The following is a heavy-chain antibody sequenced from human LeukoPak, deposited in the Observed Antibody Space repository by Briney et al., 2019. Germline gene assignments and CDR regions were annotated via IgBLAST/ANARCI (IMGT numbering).Heavy chain of an antibody. CDR1: GFTFSSYA. CDR3: ARDSTVINNWFDP. CDR2: ISYDGSNK. V-gene: IGHV3-30*04. Sequence: PGGSLRLSCAASGFTFSSYAMHWVRQAPGKGLEWVAVISYDGSNKYYADSVKGRFTISRDNSKNTLYLQMNSLRAEDTAVYYCARDSTVINNWFDPWGQGTLVTVSS. D-gene: IGHD4-11*01. J-gene: IGHJ5*02.